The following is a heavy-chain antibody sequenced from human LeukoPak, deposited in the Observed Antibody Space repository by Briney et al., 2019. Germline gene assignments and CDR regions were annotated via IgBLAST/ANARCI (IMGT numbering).Heavy chain of an antibody. Sequence: GGSLRLSCAVSGITLSNYGMSWVRQAPGKGPEWVAGIRGSGGGTHYADSVKGRFTISRDNPKNTLHLQMNSLRAEDTAVYFCAKRGVVIRVILVGFNKEAYYFDSWGQGALVIVSS. CDR2: IRGSGGGT. CDR1: GITLSNYG. CDR3: AKRGVVIRVILVGFNKEAYYFDS. V-gene: IGHV3-23*01. J-gene: IGHJ4*02. D-gene: IGHD3-10*01.